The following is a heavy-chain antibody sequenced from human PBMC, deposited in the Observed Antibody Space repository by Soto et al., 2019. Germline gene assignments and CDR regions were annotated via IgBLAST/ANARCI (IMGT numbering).Heavy chain of an antibody. J-gene: IGHJ3*02. D-gene: IGHD6-19*01. V-gene: IGHV1-18*01. CDR3: AREPRYSSGWYPFGAFDI. CDR2: ISAYSGNT. Sequence: SVKVSCKASGYTFTSYGISWVRQAPVQGLEWMGWISAYSGNTNYAQKLQGRVTMTTDTSTSTAYMELRSLRSDDTAVYYCAREPRYSSGWYPFGAFDIWGQGTMVTVSS. CDR1: GYTFTSYG.